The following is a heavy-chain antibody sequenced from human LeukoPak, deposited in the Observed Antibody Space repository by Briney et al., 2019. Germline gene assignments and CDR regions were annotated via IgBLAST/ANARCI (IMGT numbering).Heavy chain of an antibody. CDR1: GYTFTGYY. Sequence: ASVKVSCKASGYTFTGYYMHWVRQAPGQGLGWMGWINPNSGGTNYAQKFQGRVTMTRDTSISTAYMELSRLRSDDTAVYYCARGGRRDGYSLNNWFDPWGQGTLVTVSS. J-gene: IGHJ5*02. D-gene: IGHD5-24*01. CDR2: INPNSGGT. V-gene: IGHV1-2*02. CDR3: ARGGRRDGYSLNNWFDP.